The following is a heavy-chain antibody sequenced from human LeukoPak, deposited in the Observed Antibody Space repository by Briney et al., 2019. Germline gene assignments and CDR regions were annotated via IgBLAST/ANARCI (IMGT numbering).Heavy chain of an antibody. V-gene: IGHV1-18*01. D-gene: IGHD4-23*01. CDR3: AREAVAPRLFDY. Sequence: ASVRVSCKASGYTFTSYGISWVRQAPGQGLEWMGWISAYNGNTNYAQKLQGRVTMTTDTSTSTAYMELSSLRSEDTAVYYCAREAVAPRLFDYWGQGTLVTVSS. CDR2: ISAYNGNT. CDR1: GYTFTSYG. J-gene: IGHJ4*02.